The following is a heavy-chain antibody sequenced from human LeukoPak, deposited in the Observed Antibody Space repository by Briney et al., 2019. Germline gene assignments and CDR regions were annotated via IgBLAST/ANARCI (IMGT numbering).Heavy chain of an antibody. V-gene: IGHV3-23*01. J-gene: IGHJ4*02. CDR1: GFTFNIYS. CDR3: AKDRPNYYESNGHYYRRDGDY. D-gene: IGHD3-22*01. CDR2: ISSSGDFT. Sequence: RGSLRLSCAASGFTFNIYSMSWVRQAPGKGLEWVSSISSSGDFTVYAGSVKGRFTISRDNSKSTLYLQMNSLRAEDTAIYYCAKDRPNYYESNGHYYRRDGDYWGQGTLVTVSS.